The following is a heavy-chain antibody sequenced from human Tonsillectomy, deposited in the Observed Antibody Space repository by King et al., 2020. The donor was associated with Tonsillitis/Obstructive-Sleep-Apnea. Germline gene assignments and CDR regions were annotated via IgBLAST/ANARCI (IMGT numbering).Heavy chain of an antibody. V-gene: IGHV3-53*04. D-gene: IGHD4-17*01. CDR3: ARGGYGDYIRPDYYYMDV. CDR2: IHSGGST. Sequence: VQLVESGGDLVQPGGSLRLSCAASGFTVSSNYMNWVRQAPGKGLEWGSVIHSGGSTYYADSVKGRFTISRHNSKNTLYLQMNSLRPEDTAVYYCARGGYGDYIRPDYYYMDVWGKGTTVTVSS. J-gene: IGHJ6*03. CDR1: GFTVSSNY.